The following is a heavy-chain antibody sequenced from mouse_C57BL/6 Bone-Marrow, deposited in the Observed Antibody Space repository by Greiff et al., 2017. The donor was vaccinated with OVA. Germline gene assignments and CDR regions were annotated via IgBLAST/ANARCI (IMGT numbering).Heavy chain of an antibody. CDR1: GYTFTDYY. D-gene: IGHD1-1*01. CDR3: ASYYYGSSYGDY. V-gene: IGHV1-19*01. Sequence: EVQLVESGPVLVKPGASVKMSCKASGYTFTDYYMNWVKQSHGKSLEWIGVINPYNGGTSYNQKFKGKATLTVDKSSSTAYLELNSLTSEDSAVYDCASYYYGSSYGDYWGQGTTLTVSS. CDR2: INPYNGGT. J-gene: IGHJ2*01.